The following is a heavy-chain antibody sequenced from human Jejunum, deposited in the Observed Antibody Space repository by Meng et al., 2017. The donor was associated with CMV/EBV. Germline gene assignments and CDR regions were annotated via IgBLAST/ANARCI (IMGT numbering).Heavy chain of an antibody. CDR2: MNSNTGDP. CDR3: VREGQVVPATLPFDY. CDR1: YTCSDHY. D-gene: IGHD2-2*01. V-gene: IGHV1-2*02. J-gene: IGHJ4*02. Sequence: YTCSDHYIHWVRQAPRQGLEWLGWMNSNTGDPHYADKFRGRVTMTRDTATSTAYMDLSRLTSDDTAVYYCVREGQVVPATLPFDYWGQGTLVTVSS.